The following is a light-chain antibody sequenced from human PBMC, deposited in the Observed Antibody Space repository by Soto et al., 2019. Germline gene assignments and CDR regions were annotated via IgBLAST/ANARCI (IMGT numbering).Light chain of an antibody. CDR2: AAS. CDR1: QSISSY. Sequence: DIQMTQSPSSLSASVGDRVTITCRASQSISSYLIWYQQKPGKAPKLLIYAASSLQSGVPSRFSGSGSGTDFTLTFSSLQPKDFATYYCKQSYITPRTFGKGTKVDIK. CDR3: KQSYITPRT. V-gene: IGKV1-39*01. J-gene: IGKJ1*01.